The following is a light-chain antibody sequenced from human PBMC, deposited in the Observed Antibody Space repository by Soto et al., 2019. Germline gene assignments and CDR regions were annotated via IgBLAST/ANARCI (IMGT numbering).Light chain of an antibody. CDR1: QGISNY. J-gene: IGKJ3*01. Sequence: DIQMTQSPSSLSASVGDRVTITCRASQGISNYLAWYQQKPGKVPKLLIYATSTLQSGVPSRFSGSGSGTDFTLTITGLQPEDVATYDCQKDNSAPPFTFGPGTKVNIK. V-gene: IGKV1-27*01. CDR3: QKDNSAPPFT. CDR2: ATS.